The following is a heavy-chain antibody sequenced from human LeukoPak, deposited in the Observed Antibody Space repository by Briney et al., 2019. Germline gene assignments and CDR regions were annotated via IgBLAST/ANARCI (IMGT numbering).Heavy chain of an antibody. CDR3: ARGNGSSWYKSRPPFDY. V-gene: IGHV1-18*01. Sequence: GASVKVSCKASGYTFTSYGISWVRQAPGQGLEWMGWISAYNGNTNYAQKLQGRVTMTTDTSTSTACMELRSLRSDDTAVYYCARGNGSSWYKSRPPFDYWGQGTLVTVSS. CDR1: GYTFTSYG. CDR2: ISAYNGNT. D-gene: IGHD6-13*01. J-gene: IGHJ4*02.